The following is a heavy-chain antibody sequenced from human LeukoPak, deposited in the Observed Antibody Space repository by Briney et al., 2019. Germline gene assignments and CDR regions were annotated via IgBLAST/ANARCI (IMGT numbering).Heavy chain of an antibody. D-gene: IGHD6-13*01. J-gene: IGHJ6*02. CDR2: IKQDGSEK. CDR3: ARDWDSSSWYGYYYYGMDV. Sequence: GGSLRLSCAASGFAFSSYAMSWVRQAPGKGLEWVANIKQDGSEKYYVDSVKGRFTISRDNAKNSLYLQMNSLRAEDTAVYYCARDWDSSSWYGYYYYGMDVWGQGTTVTVSS. V-gene: IGHV3-7*01. CDR1: GFAFSSYA.